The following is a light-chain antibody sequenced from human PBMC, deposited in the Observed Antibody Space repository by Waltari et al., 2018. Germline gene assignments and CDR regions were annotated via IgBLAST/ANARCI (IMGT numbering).Light chain of an antibody. CDR1: SSDVGGYNH. Sequence: QSALTQPASVSGSPGQSITISCTGTSSDVGGYNHVSWYQQDPGKVPKLIIYDVSERPSGASDRFSGSKSGNTASLTISGVQAEDETDYYCSSYTNRNTLIFGGGTKLTVL. CDR2: DVS. CDR3: SSYTNRNTLI. V-gene: IGLV2-14*01. J-gene: IGLJ2*01.